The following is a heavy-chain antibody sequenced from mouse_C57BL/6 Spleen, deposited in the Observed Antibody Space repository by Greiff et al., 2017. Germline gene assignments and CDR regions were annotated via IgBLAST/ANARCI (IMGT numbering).Heavy chain of an antibody. V-gene: IGHV5-4*03. J-gene: IGHJ2*01. CDR2: ISDGGSYT. CDR1: GFTFSSYA. Sequence: EVKLVESGGGLVKPGGSLKLSCAASGFTFSSYAMSWVRQTPEKRLEWVATISDGGSYTYYPDNVKGRFTISRDNAKNNLYLQMSHLKSEDTAMYYCARPYYYGSFDYWGQGTTLPVSS. D-gene: IGHD1-1*01. CDR3: ARPYYYGSFDY.